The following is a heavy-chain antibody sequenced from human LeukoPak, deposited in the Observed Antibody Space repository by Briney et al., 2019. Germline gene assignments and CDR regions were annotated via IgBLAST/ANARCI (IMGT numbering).Heavy chain of an antibody. CDR2: ISWNSGSI. CDR1: GFTFDDYA. V-gene: IGHV3-9*01. CDR3: TKDRAYSSSHFDY. D-gene: IGHD6-13*01. Sequence: LPGRSLRLSCAASGFTFDDYAMHWVRQAPGKGLEWVSGISWNSGSIGYADSVKGRFTISRDNAKNSLYLQMNSLRAEDTALYYCTKDRAYSSSHFDYWGRGTLVTVSS. J-gene: IGHJ4*02.